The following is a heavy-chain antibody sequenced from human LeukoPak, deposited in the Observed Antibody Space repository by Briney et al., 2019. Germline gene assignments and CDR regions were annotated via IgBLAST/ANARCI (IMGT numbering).Heavy chain of an antibody. V-gene: IGHV4-59*01. D-gene: IGHD6-19*01. CDR3: ARDPSSGWYWYFDY. CDR1: CGSISSYY. Sequence: PSETLSLTCTVSCGSISSYYRSWIRQPLGKGLEWIGYIYYSGSTNYNPSLKSRVTISVDTSKNQFSLKLSSVTAADTAVYYCARDPSSGWYWYFDYWGQGTLLTVSS. CDR2: IYYSGST. J-gene: IGHJ4*02.